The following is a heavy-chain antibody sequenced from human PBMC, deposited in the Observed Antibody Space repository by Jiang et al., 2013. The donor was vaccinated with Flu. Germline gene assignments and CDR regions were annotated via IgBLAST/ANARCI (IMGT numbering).Heavy chain of an antibody. V-gene: IGHV4-34*01. J-gene: IGHJ4*02. CDR1: GGSFSGYY. D-gene: IGHD3-9*01. Sequence: LLKPSETLSLTCAVYGGSFSGYYWSWIRQPPGKGLEWIGEINHSGSTNYNPSLKSRVTISVDTSKNQFSLKLSSVTAADTAVYYCARGNYDILTGIDYWGQGTLVTVSS. CDR2: INHSGST. CDR3: ARGNYDILTGIDY.